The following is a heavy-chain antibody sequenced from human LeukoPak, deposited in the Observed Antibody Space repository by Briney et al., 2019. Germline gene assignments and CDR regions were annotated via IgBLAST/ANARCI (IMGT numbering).Heavy chain of an antibody. CDR3: AISGFSYSSSWAYFDY. Sequence: PSETLSLTCTVSGGSISSYYWSWIRQPPGKGLEWIGYIYYSGSTNYNPSLKSRVTISVDTSKNQFSLKLSSVTAADTAVYYCAISGFSYSSSWAYFDYWGQGALVTVSS. J-gene: IGHJ4*02. V-gene: IGHV4-59*01. D-gene: IGHD6-13*01. CDR1: GGSISSYY. CDR2: IYYSGST.